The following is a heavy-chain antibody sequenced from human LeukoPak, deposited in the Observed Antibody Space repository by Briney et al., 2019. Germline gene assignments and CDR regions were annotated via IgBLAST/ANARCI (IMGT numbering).Heavy chain of an antibody. CDR1: GFTFSSYA. CDR3: ARDPHPEPHPPYQLLD. Sequence: GGSLRLSCAASGFTFSSYAMSWVRQAPGKGLEWVSAISGSGGSTYYADSVKGRFTISRDNSKNTLYLQMNSLRAEDTAVYYCARDPHPEPHPPYQLLDWGQGTLVTVSS. D-gene: IGHD2-2*01. CDR2: ISGSGGST. V-gene: IGHV3-23*01. J-gene: IGHJ4*02.